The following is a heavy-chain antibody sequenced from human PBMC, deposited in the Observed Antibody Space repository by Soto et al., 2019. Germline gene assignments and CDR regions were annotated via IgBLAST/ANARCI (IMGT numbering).Heavy chain of an antibody. J-gene: IGHJ3*02. V-gene: IGHV4-30-4*01. D-gene: IGHD3-22*01. Sequence: PSETLSLTCTVSGGSISSGDYYWSWIRQPPGKGLEWIGYIYYSGSTYYNPSLKSRVTISVDTSKNQFSLKLSSVTAADTAAYYCARYPYYYDSSGYKGDAFDIWGQGTMVTVSS. CDR1: GGSISSGDYY. CDR2: IYYSGST. CDR3: ARYPYYYDSSGYKGDAFDI.